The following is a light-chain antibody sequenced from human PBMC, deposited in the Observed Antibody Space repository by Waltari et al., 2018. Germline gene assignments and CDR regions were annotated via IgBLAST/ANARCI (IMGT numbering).Light chain of an antibody. CDR2: GAT. Sequence: DIQMTQSPSSLSASVGDTVTITCRASQNINSILNWYQQESGRAPKLLISGATSLQNGVPSRFSGSGFGTDFTLTISSLQPEDFATYYCQQSYSTLTWTFGQGTKVEI. CDR3: QQSYSTLTWT. J-gene: IGKJ1*01. CDR1: QNINSI. V-gene: IGKV1-39*01.